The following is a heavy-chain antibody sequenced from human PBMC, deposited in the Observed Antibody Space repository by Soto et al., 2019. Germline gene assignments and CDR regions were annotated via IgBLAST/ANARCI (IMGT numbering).Heavy chain of an antibody. CDR1: GFTFSSYA. CDR3: AKGPHRLAPRVLYYFDY. D-gene: IGHD6-25*01. Sequence: EVQLLESGGGLVQPGGSLRLSCAASGFTFSSYAMSWVRQAPGKGLEWVSAISGSGGSTYYADSVKGRFTISRDNSKNTLYLQMNSLRAEVTAVSYCAKGPHRLAPRVLYYFDYWGQGTLVTVSP. J-gene: IGHJ4*02. V-gene: IGHV3-23*01. CDR2: ISGSGGST.